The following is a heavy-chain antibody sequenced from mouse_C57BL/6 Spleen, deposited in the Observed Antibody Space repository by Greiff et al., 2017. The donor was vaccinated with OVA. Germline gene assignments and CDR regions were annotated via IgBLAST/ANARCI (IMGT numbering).Heavy chain of an antibody. V-gene: IGHV5-16*01. CDR3: ARGGYGSSSPWFAY. CDR2: INYDGSST. J-gene: IGHJ3*01. CDR1: GFTFSDYY. D-gene: IGHD1-1*01. Sequence: EVQVVESEGGLVQPGSSMKLSCTASGFTFSDYYMAWVRQVPEKGLEWVANINYDGSSTYYLDSLKSRFIISRDNAKNILYLQMSSLKSEDTATYYCARGGYGSSSPWFAYWGQGTLVTVSA.